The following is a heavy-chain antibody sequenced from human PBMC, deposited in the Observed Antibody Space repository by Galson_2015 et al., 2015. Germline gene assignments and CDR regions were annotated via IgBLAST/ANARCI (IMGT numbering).Heavy chain of an antibody. Sequence: QSGAEVKKPGESLTISCTGSGYSFTSYWIGWVRQMPGKGLEWVGIVYPGESDTRYSPSFQGQVTISVDKSINTAYLQWTSLKASDTVMYYCARLYCSGGRCQSGSSYYFDYWGQGTLVTISS. V-gene: IGHV5-51*01. CDR2: VYPGESDT. CDR3: ARLYCSGGRCQSGSSYYFDY. J-gene: IGHJ4*02. CDR1: GYSFTSYW. D-gene: IGHD2-15*01.